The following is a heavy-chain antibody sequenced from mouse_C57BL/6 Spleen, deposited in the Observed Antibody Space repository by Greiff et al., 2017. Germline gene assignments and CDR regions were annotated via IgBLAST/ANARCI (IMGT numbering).Heavy chain of an antibody. J-gene: IGHJ4*01. V-gene: IGHV5-17*01. Sequence: EVKLVESGGGLVKPGGSLKLSCAASGFTFSDYGMHWVRQAPEKGLEWVAYISSGSSTIYYADTVKGRFTISRDNAKNTLFLQMTSLRSEDTAMYYCARPRQLTFDYAMDYWGQGTSVTVSS. CDR1: GFTFSDYG. CDR3: ARPRQLTFDYAMDY. CDR2: ISSGSSTI. D-gene: IGHD3-2*02.